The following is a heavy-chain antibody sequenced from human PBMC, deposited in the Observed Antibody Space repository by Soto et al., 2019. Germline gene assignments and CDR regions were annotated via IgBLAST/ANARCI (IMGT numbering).Heavy chain of an antibody. CDR1: GYSFTGYW. CDR3: ARLIYYDSSGYYAGMDV. V-gene: IGHV5-51*01. D-gene: IGHD3-22*01. J-gene: IGHJ6*02. CDR2: IYPGDSDT. Sequence: GESLKISCKGSGYSFTGYWIGWVRQMPGKGLEWMGIIYPGDSDTRYSPSFQGQVTISADKSISTAYLQWSSLKASDTAMYYCARLIYYDSSGYYAGMDVWGQGTTVTVS.